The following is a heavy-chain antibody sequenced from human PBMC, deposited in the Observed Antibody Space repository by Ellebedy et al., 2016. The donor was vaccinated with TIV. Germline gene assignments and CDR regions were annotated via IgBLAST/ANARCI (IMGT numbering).Heavy chain of an antibody. CDR2: IYYSGST. V-gene: IGHV4-59*08. J-gene: IGHJ4*02. CDR3: ARLAPNYGNNIAAAGPYFDY. Sequence: SETLSLTXTVSGGSISSYYWSWIRQHPGKGLEWIGYIYYSGSTYYNPSLKSRVTISVDTSKNQFSLKLSSVTAADTAVYYCARLAPNYGNNIAAAGPYFDYWGQGTLVTVSS. CDR1: GGSISSYY. D-gene: IGHD6-13*01.